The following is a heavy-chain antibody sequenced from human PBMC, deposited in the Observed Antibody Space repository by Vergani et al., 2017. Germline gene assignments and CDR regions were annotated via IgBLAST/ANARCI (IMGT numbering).Heavy chain of an antibody. CDR2: ISYDGSNK. D-gene: IGHD1-26*01. V-gene: IGHV3-30*18. CDR1: GFTFSSYS. J-gene: IGHJ3*02. CDR3: ANSGDGAFDI. Sequence: QVQLVESGGGLVKPGGSLRLSCAASGFTFSSYSMNWVRQAPGKGLEWVAVISYDGSNKYYADSVKCRFTISRDNSKNTLYLQMNSLRAEDTAVYYCANSGDGAFDIWGQGTMVTVSS.